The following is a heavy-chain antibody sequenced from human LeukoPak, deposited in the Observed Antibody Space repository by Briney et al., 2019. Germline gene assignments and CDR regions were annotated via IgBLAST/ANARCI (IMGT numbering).Heavy chain of an antibody. J-gene: IGHJ6*03. CDR2: IIPNTGGT. V-gene: IGHV1-2*04. Sequence: ASVKVSCKASGYTITDYYLHWVRQAPGQGLEWMGWIIPNTGGTNYAQKFQDWVTMSSDTSISTAYMELSSLRSDDTAVYYCARGPIFGVVTSLYYYMDVWGKGTTVTVSS. D-gene: IGHD3-3*01. CDR3: ARGPIFGVVTSLYYYMDV. CDR1: GYTITDYY.